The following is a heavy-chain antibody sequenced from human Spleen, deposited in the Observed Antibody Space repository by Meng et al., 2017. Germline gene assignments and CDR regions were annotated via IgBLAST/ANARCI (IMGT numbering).Heavy chain of an antibody. V-gene: IGHV3-74*01. CDR3: ARDHGSDGFDI. J-gene: IGHJ3*02. CDR1: GFTFSNYW. Sequence: GGPLRPSFAASGFTFSNYWVHWVRQAPGKGLVWVSRINSDGSTTSYADSVKGRFTISRDNAKNTLYLQMNSLRAEGTAVYYCARDHGSDGFDIWGQGTMVTVSS. D-gene: IGHD5-24*01. CDR2: INSDGSTT.